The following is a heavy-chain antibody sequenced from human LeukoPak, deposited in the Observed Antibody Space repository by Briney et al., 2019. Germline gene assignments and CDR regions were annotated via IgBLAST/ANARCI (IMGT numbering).Heavy chain of an antibody. V-gene: IGHV4-34*01. CDR1: GGSFSGYY. CDR3: ARSQSGTGYSSGWYVG. Sequence: SETLSLTCAVYGGSFSGYYWSWIRQPPGKGLEWIGEINHSGSTNYNPSLKSRVTISVDTSKNQFSLKLSSVTAADTAVYYCARSQSGTGYSSGWYVGWGRGTLVTVSS. D-gene: IGHD6-19*01. CDR2: INHSGST. J-gene: IGHJ4*02.